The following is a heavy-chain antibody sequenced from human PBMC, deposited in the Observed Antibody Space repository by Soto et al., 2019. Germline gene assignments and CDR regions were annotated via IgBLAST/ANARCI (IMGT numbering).Heavy chain of an antibody. V-gene: IGHV3-9*01. CDR1: GFTFTRYS. CDR3: TKDINMGGVDV. CDR2: IFWDGNRM. J-gene: IGHJ6*02. D-gene: IGHD3-10*01. Sequence: GGSLRLSCAASGFTFTRYSMNWVRQAPGKGLEWVSGIFWDGNRMDYADSVKGRFFISRDNAKNSLYLQMNSLREDDTALYYCTKDINMGGVDVWGQGTTVTVSS.